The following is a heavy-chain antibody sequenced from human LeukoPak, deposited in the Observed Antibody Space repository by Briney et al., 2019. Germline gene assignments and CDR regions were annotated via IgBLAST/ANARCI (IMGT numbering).Heavy chain of an antibody. D-gene: IGHD3-9*01. CDR3: ARELRYFDWLLQYYFDY. Sequence: GASVKDSCKSSVYTFTGYYMHWVRPAPGQGLEWMGWINPNSGGTHYAQKFQGRVTMTRDTSISTAYMELSRLRSDDTAVYYCARELRYFDWLLQYYFDYWGQGTLVTVSS. CDR1: VYTFTGYY. CDR2: INPNSGGT. V-gene: IGHV1-2*02. J-gene: IGHJ4*02.